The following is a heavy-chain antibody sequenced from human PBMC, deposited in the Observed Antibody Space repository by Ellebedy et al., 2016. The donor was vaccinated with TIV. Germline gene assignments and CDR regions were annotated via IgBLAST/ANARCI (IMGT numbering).Heavy chain of an antibody. D-gene: IGHD3-9*01. CDR1: GYSFTSYW. Sequence: GESLKISCKGSGYSFTSYWIGWVRQMPGKGLEWMGIIYPGDSDNRYSPSFQGQVTISADKSISTAYLQWSSLKASDTAMYYCARSAQGMTWHNPEYYDILVRWFDPWGQGTLVTVSS. CDR3: ARSAQGMTWHNPEYYDILVRWFDP. J-gene: IGHJ5*02. V-gene: IGHV5-51*01. CDR2: IYPGDSDN.